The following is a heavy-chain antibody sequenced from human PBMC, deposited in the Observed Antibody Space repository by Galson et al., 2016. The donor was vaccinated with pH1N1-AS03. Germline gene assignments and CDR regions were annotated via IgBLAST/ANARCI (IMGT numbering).Heavy chain of an antibody. CDR3: AAPGGGSYSY. V-gene: IGHV4-38-2*01. CDR2: VHHSGAT. D-gene: IGHD2-21*01. J-gene: IGHJ4*02. Sequence: SETLSLTCEVSGYSIRSDYYWGWIRQPPGKGLEWIGSVHHSGATWHNPSLKSRVTISVDTSKNQFSLRVNPVTVADTAVYYCAAPGGGSYSYWDQGKLVTVSS. CDR1: GYSIRSDYY.